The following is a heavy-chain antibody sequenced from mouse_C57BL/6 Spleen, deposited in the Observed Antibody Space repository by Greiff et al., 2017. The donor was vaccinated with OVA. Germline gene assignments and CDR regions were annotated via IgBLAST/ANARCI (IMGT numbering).Heavy chain of an antibody. CDR3: ARKAYYDYDEGFFDY. CDR2: ISSGSSTI. Sequence: EVQLVESGGGLVKPGGSLKLSCAASGFTFSDYGMHWVRQAPEKGLEWVAYISSGSSTIYYADTVKGRFTISRDNAKNTLFLQMTSLRSEDTAMYYCARKAYYDYDEGFFDYRGQGTTLTVSS. J-gene: IGHJ2*01. V-gene: IGHV5-17*01. D-gene: IGHD2-4*01. CDR1: GFTFSDYG.